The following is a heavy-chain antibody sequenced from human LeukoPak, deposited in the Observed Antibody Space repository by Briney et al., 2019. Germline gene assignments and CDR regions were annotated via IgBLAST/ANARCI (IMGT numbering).Heavy chain of an antibody. J-gene: IGHJ4*02. CDR1: GFTFSNNA. CDR3: TRESNSGYYLSY. Sequence: GGSLRLSCAASGFTFSNNAMSWVRQAPGKGLEWVSVIYSGGRTYYADSVKGRFTISRDNSKNTLYLQMNSLRAEDTAVYYCTRESNSGYYLSYWGQGTLVTVSS. CDR2: IYSGGRT. D-gene: IGHD3-22*01. V-gene: IGHV3-66*01.